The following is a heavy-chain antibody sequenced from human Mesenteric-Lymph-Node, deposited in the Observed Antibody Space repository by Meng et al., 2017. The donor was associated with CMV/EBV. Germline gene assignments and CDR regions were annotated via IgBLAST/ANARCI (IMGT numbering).Heavy chain of an antibody. CDR1: GFTFSSFP. D-gene: IGHD3-16*01. J-gene: IGHJ5*02. CDR3: ARAVVLRGSYTFDP. CDR2: VSYDGSDK. Sequence: GESLKISCAASGFTFSSFPMHWVRQAPGKGLEWVSVVSYDGSDKYYVDSVKGRFTISRDNSKNMLYLQMNSLRAEDRAVYYCARAVVLRGSYTFDPWGQGTLVTVSS. V-gene: IGHV3-30*04.